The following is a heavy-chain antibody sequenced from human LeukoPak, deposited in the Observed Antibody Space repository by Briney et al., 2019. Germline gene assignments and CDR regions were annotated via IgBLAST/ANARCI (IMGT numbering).Heavy chain of an antibody. CDR1: GFSFSSNW. D-gene: IGHD3-16*01. V-gene: IGHV3-7*01. CDR3: TRRLDD. CDR2: IKRDGSQK. J-gene: IGHJ4*02. Sequence: GGSLRLSCAAPGFSFSSNWMGWDRQAPGKGLEWVAHIKRDGSQKYYLDSVKGRFTISRDNAQNSLYLQMNGLRVEDTAVYYCTRRLDDWGQGTLVTVSS.